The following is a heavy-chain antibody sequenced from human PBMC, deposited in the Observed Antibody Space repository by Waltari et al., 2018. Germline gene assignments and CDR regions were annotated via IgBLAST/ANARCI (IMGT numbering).Heavy chain of an antibody. CDR2: IYYSGTT. D-gene: IGHD3-22*01. V-gene: IGHV4-38-2*01. CDR1: GYSITSGYY. CDR3: ARVNYYDSSGYKGAFDY. J-gene: IGHJ4*02. Sequence: QVQLQESGPGLVKPSATLSLTCAVSGYSITSGYYWGWLRQPPGKGLEWIGSIYYSGTTYYNPSLKSRVTISVDTSKNQLSLELSSVTAADTAVYYCARVNYYDSSGYKGAFDYWGQGTLVTVSS.